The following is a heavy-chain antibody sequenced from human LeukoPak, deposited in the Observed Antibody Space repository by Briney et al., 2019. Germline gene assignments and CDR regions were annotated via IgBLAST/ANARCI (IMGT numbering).Heavy chain of an antibody. J-gene: IGHJ4*02. D-gene: IGHD2-2*01. V-gene: IGHV3-30*03. Sequence: GGSLRLSCEASGFTFSSFWMSWVRQVPGKGLEWVAVISYDGSNKYYADSVKGRFTISRDNSKNTLYLQMKSLRDEDTAVYYCARDTYQPSLIDYWGQGTLVTVSS. CDR1: GFTFSSFW. CDR3: ARDTYQPSLIDY. CDR2: ISYDGSNK.